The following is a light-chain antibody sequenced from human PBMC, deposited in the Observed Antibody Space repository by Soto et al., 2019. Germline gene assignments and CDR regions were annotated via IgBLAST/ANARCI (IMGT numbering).Light chain of an antibody. CDR2: EVS. J-gene: IGLJ2*01. CDR3: STSTSSSTRGGV. V-gene: IGLV2-14*01. CDR1: SSDVGGYNY. Sequence: QSALTQPASVSGSPGQSITISCTGTSSDVGGYNYVSWYQQHPGKAPKLMIYEVSNRPSGVSNRFSGSKSGNTASLTISGRQAEDEADDYCSTSTSSSTRGGVFGGGTQLTVL.